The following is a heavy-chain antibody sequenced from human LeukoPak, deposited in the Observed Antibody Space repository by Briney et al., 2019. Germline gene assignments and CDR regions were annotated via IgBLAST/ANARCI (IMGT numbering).Heavy chain of an antibody. CDR2: IKEDGGEI. V-gene: IGHV3-7*04. D-gene: IGHD2-15*01. CDR3: ARDRGGRSGLDD. CDR1: GITFSRSW. Sequence: PGGSLRLSCAASGITFSRSWMSWVRQAPGKGLEWVAFIKEDGGEIFYVDSVEGRFTISRDNAENFLYLQMNSLRAEDTAVYYCARDRGGRSGLDDWGQGTLVIVSS. J-gene: IGHJ4*02.